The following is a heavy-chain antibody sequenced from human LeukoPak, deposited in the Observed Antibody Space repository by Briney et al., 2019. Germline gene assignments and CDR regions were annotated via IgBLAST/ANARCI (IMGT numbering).Heavy chain of an antibody. CDR3: AKASGGNVLY. V-gene: IGHV3-23*01. CDR1: GFTFSSNT. Sequence: GGSLRLSCAASGFTFSSNTMSWVRQAPGKGLEWVSVISGSGGNTYYADSVKGRFTISRDNSKNTLYLQMNSLRPEDTAVYYCAKASGGNVLYWGQGTLVTVSS. CDR2: ISGSGGNT. D-gene: IGHD4-23*01. J-gene: IGHJ4*02.